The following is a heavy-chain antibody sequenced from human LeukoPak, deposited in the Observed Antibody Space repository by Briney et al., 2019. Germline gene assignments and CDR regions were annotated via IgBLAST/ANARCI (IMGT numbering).Heavy chain of an antibody. CDR1: GGSISSCGYY. J-gene: IGHJ4*02. Sequence: SETLSLTCTVSGGSISSCGYYWSWIRQHPGKGLEWIGCIYFSGRTYYNPSLTSRVAISVDTSKNQFALQLISVTAADTAVYYCARYYYGGNPGYYFDHWGQGTLVTVSS. CDR3: ARYYYGGNPGYYFDH. D-gene: IGHD4-23*01. CDR2: IYFSGRT. V-gene: IGHV4-31*03.